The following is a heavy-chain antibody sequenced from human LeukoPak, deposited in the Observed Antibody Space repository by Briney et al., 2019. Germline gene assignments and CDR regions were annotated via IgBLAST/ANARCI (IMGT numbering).Heavy chain of an antibody. V-gene: IGHV3-7*01. CDR2: IRQDGGKK. J-gene: IGHJ4*02. CDR1: GFTFSSYW. D-gene: IGHD3-10*01. CDR3: ARYYYASAFDY. Sequence: GGSLALSCTASGFTFSSYWMTWVRQTPEKGLEWVANIRQDGGKKDYVASVKGRFTISRDNAKNSLYLQMNSLRAEDTAVYYCARYYYASAFDYWGQGTLVTVSS.